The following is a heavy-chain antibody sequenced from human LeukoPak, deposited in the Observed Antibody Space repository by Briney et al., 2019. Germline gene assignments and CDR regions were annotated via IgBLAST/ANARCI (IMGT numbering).Heavy chain of an antibody. Sequence: PSGTLSLTCAVSGGSISSSNWWSWVRQPPGKGLEWIGEIYHSGSTNYNPSLKSRVTISVDKSKNQFSLKLSSVTAADTAVYYCARDCSGGSCAIDYYGMDVWGQGTTVTVSS. CDR2: IYHSGST. D-gene: IGHD2-15*01. J-gene: IGHJ6*02. V-gene: IGHV4-4*02. CDR3: ARDCSGGSCAIDYYGMDV. CDR1: GGSISSSNW.